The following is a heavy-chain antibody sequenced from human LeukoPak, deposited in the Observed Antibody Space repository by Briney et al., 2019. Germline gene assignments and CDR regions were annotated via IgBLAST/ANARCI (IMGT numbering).Heavy chain of an antibody. CDR3: ARDWESYSYGLGAFDI. V-gene: IGHV3-48*03. D-gene: IGHD5-18*01. CDR1: GFTFSSYE. J-gene: IGHJ3*02. CDR2: ISSSGSTI. Sequence: PGGSLRLSCAASGFTFSSYEMNWVRQAPGKGLEWVSYISSSGSTIYYADSVKGRFTISRDNAKNSLYLQMNSLRAEDTALYYCARDWESYSYGLGAFDIWGQGTMVTVSS.